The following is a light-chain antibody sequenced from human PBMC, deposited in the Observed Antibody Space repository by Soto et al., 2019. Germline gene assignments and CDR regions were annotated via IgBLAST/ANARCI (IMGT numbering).Light chain of an antibody. CDR1: HSINTY. CDR3: QQSSSTPLT. V-gene: IGKV1-39*01. Sequence: DIPMTQSPPSLSASAGERVTITCRASHSINTYLNWYQQKPGKAPKLLIYGASSLQSGVPSRYSGSGSGTDFTLNISSMQPEDLATYYCQQSSSTPLTFGQGTRLEIK. CDR2: GAS. J-gene: IGKJ5*01.